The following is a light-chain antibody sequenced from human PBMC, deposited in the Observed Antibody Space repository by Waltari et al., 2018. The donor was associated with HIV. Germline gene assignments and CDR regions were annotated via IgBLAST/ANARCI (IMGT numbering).Light chain of an antibody. CDR2: KYS. Sequence: SYELTQPPSVSVSPGQTATITCSGDALPKQYGYWYQQKPGQAPVVVIYKYSDRPSGLPGRFSGSSSGTTVTLTISGVQAEDEADYYCQSSDSSGNYWAFGGGTKLTVL. CDR1: ALPKQY. J-gene: IGLJ3*02. CDR3: QSSDSSGNYWA. V-gene: IGLV3-25*03.